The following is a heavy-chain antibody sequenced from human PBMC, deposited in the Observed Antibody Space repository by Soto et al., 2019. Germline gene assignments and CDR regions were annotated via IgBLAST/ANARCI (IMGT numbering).Heavy chain of an antibody. CDR2: ISWNSGKK. J-gene: IGHJ6*02. CDR1: GFTFDDYA. Sequence: EVQVVESGGDLVQPGRSPRLSCVASGFTFDDYAMHWVRQVPGKGLEWVSGISWNSGKKHYADSVKGRFTISRDNAKNSLYLQMNSLRADDTALYYCAKGDSGSPSYGMAVWGQGTTVTVSS. CDR3: AKGDSGSPSYGMAV. D-gene: IGHD6-6*01. V-gene: IGHV3-9*01.